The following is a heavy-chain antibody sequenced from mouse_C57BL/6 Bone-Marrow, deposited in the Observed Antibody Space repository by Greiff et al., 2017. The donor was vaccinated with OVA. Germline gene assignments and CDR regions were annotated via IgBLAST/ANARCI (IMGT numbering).Heavy chain of an antibody. CDR3: AREPYGYDGVYFDY. D-gene: IGHD2-2*01. CDR2: ISDGGSYT. CDR1: GFTFSSYA. J-gene: IGHJ2*01. Sequence: EVKLMESGGGLVKPGGSLKLSCAASGFTFSSYAMSWVRQTPEKRLEWVATISDGGSYTYYPDNVKGRFTISSDNAKDNLYLQMSHLKSEDKAMDYWAREPYGYDGVYFDYWGQGTTLTVSS. V-gene: IGHV5-4*01.